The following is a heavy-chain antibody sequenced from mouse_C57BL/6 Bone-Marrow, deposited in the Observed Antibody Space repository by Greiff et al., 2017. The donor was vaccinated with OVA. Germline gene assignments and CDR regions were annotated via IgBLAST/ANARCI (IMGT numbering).Heavy chain of an antibody. CDR2: IYPGSGST. CDR3: ARESNFYYYAMDY. Sequence: QVQLQQPGAELVKPGASVKMSCKASGYTFTNYWITWVKQRPGQGLEWIGDIYPGSGSTNYNEKFKSKATLTVDTSSSTAYMQLSSLTSEDSAVYYCARESNFYYYAMDYWGQGTSVTVSS. D-gene: IGHD2-5*01. J-gene: IGHJ4*01. V-gene: IGHV1-55*01. CDR1: GYTFTNYW.